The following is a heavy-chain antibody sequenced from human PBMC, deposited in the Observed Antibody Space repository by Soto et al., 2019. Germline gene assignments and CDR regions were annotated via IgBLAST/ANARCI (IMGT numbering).Heavy chain of an antibody. CDR2: ISYDGSNK. CDR1: GFTFSSYG. Sequence: GGSLRLSCAASGFTFSSYGMHWVRQAPGKGLEWVAVISYDGSNKYYADSVKGRFTISRDNSKNTLYLQMNSLRAEDTAVYYCAKRGIAAYYYGMDVWGQGTTVTVSS. J-gene: IGHJ6*02. V-gene: IGHV3-30*18. D-gene: IGHD6-13*01. CDR3: AKRGIAAYYYGMDV.